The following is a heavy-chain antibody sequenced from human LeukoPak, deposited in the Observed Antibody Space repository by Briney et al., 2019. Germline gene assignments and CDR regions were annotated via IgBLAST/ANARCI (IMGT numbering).Heavy chain of an antibody. CDR1: GFTFSDYY. V-gene: IGHV3-11*01. J-gene: IGHJ6*02. CDR3: ARSVGYYYTMDV. Sequence: GSLRLSCVACGFTFSDYYMSWLRPAPGRGLEWVSDISGSGSDLYYADSVKGRFTISRDNAKNSLYLQMNSLRAEDTAVYYCARSVGYYYTMDVWGQGTPVTVSS. D-gene: IGHD2-15*01. CDR2: ISGSGSDL.